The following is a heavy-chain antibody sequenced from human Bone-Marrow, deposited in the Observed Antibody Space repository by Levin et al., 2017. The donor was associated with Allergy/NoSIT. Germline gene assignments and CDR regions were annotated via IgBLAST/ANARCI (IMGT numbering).Heavy chain of an antibody. D-gene: IGHD6-19*01. CDR3: AKGSSGWFQETDS. CDR2: ISGDADMT. V-gene: IGHV3-23*01. Sequence: GGSLRLSCTASGFPFHTSAMTWVRQAPGQGLGWVSSISGDADMTSYADSVKGRFTVSRDNSKNMIFLQMDNLRVEDTAVFYCAKGSSGWFQETDSWGQGTLVTVSS. J-gene: IGHJ4*02. CDR1: GFPFHTSA.